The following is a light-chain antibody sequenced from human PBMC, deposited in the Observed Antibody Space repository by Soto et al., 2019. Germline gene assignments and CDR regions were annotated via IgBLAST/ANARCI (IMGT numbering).Light chain of an antibody. CDR1: SSNIGAGYD. Sequence: QPVLTQPPSVSGAPGQRVTISCTGSSSNIGAGYDVHWYQQLPGTGPKLLIYANKNRPAGVPDRFSASKSGTSASLAITGLQAEDEADYYCQSYDTSPSGYVFGTGTKLTVL. J-gene: IGLJ1*01. CDR2: ANK. CDR3: QSYDTSPSGYV. V-gene: IGLV1-40*01.